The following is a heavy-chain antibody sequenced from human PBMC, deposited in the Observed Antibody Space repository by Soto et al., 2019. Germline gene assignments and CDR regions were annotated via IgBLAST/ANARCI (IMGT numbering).Heavy chain of an antibody. D-gene: IGHD5-12*01. CDR3: AKDTYSGYDSDAFDI. J-gene: IGHJ3*02. Sequence: GGSLRLSCAAXGFTFKNYAMSWVRQAPGKGLEWVSAISGSGGGTYYADSVKGRFTISRDNSKNTLYLQMNSLRAEDAAVYYCAKDTYSGYDSDAFDIWGQGTMVTVSS. CDR1: GFTFKNYA. V-gene: IGHV3-23*01. CDR2: ISGSGGGT.